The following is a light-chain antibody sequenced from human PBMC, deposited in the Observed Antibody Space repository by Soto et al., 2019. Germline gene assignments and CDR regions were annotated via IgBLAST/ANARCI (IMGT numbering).Light chain of an antibody. CDR3: QHYGYSLWT. J-gene: IGKJ1*01. CDR1: QSVSSSY. Sequence: EIVLTQSPGTLSLSPGERATLSCRASQSVSSSYLAWSQQRTGQAPRLLIYETSNRATGIPDRFSGRGSGTDFTLTITRLEPEDFAAYYCQHYGYSLWTFGQGTKVDIK. CDR2: ETS. V-gene: IGKV3-20*01.